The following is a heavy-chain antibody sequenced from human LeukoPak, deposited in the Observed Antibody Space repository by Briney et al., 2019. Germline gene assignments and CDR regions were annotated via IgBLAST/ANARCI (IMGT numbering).Heavy chain of an antibody. CDR3: MRGGGNSWFDY. D-gene: IGHD6-13*01. CDR1: GYTFTRHY. Sequence: ASVKVSCKASGYTFTRHYFHWVRQAPGQGLEWMGWINLNSGDTNSAQKFQGGVPMTRATSISTVYMELTSLRSDDTALYYCMRGGGNSWFDYWGQGTLVAVSS. CDR2: INLNSGDT. V-gene: IGHV1-2*02. J-gene: IGHJ4*02.